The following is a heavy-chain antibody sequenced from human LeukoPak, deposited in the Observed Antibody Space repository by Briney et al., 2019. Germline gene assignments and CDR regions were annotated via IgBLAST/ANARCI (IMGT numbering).Heavy chain of an antibody. V-gene: IGHV3-7*01. CDR2: IKQDGSEK. CDR3: ARDRNSGSHWFDV. J-gene: IGHJ6*04. D-gene: IGHD3-10*01. Sequence: QAGGSLRLSCAASGFTFSSFWMSWVRQAPGKGLEWVANIKQDGSEKYYVDSVKGRFTISRDNAKNSLYLQMNSLRAEDTAVYYCARDRNSGSHWFDVWGKGTTVTVSS. CDR1: GFTFSSFW.